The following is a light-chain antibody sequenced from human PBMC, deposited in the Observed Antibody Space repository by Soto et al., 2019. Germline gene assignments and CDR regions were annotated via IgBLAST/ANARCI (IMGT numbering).Light chain of an antibody. V-gene: IGKV1-16*01. J-gene: IGKJ4*01. CDR2: AAS. CDR1: QDIKNY. Sequence: DIQMTQSPSSLSASVGDTVTITCRASQDIKNYLVWFQQKPGKAPKPLIYAASRLQSGVPSRFSGSASGTEFTLTISSLQPEHFATYYCQHYNRYPLTFGGGTKVDIK. CDR3: QHYNRYPLT.